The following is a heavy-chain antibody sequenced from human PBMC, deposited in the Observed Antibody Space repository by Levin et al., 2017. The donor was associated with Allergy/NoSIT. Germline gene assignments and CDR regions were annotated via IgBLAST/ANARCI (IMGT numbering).Heavy chain of an antibody. CDR2: IKESSDKI. J-gene: IGHJ4*02. CDR1: GFTFSSYP. CDR3: ARAADIDGWGIDS. D-gene: IGHD2-15*01. V-gene: IGHV3-48*02. Sequence: GGSLRLSCAASGFTFSSYPMNWVRQAPGEGLEWLSYIKESSDKIYYADSVKGRFTISRDNAKNSLYLQMNSLRDEDTAVYYCARAADIDGWGIDSWGQGTLVTVSS.